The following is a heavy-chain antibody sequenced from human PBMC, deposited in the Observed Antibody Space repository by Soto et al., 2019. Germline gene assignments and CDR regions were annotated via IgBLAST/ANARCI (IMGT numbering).Heavy chain of an antibody. CDR3: ARHRLRHAAAAAFDI. Sequence: GEALKISCKGSGYSFTSYWIGWVRQMPGKGLEWMGIIYPGDSDTRYSPSFQGQVTISADKSISTAYLQWSSLKASDTAMYYCARHRLRHAAAAAFDIWGQGTMVTVSS. CDR2: IYPGDSDT. D-gene: IGHD6-13*01. CDR1: GYSFTSYW. V-gene: IGHV5-51*01. J-gene: IGHJ3*02.